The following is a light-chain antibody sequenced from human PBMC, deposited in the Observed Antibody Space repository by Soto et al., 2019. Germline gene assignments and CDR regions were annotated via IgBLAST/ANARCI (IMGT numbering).Light chain of an antibody. V-gene: IGKV3-15*01. J-gene: IGKJ1*01. CDR2: GAF. CDR3: QQYNDWPLT. CDR1: QSVRSN. Sequence: EIVLTQSPAILSVSPGERATLSCRASQSVRSNLAWYQQKPGQAPSLLIYGAFTRATGIPTRFSGTGSGTEFTPTISSLQSEDFALYYCQQYNDWPLTFGQGTKVDIK.